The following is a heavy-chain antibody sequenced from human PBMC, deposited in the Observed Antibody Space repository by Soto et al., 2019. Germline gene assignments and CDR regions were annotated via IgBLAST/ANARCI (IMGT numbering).Heavy chain of an antibody. D-gene: IGHD2-15*01. CDR3: TTDLWRIAVVVGSTGYFNP. J-gene: IGHJ5*02. CDR2: IKSKSDGGTT. CDR1: GCTFSDAW. Sequence: GGSLRLSCAASGCTFSDAWMSWVRQAPGKGLDWVGRIKSKSDGGTTEYAAPVRGRFTISRDDSKNTLYLQMNSLKTEDTAVYYCTTDLWRIAVVVGSTGYFNPWGQGTPVPVSS. V-gene: IGHV3-15*01.